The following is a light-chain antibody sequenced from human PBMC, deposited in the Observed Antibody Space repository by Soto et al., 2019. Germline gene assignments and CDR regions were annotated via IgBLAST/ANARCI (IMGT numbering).Light chain of an antibody. J-gene: IGLJ1*01. V-gene: IGLV2-14*01. CDR3: SSYTISNTLPFV. CDR2: EVT. CDR1: RRDVGGYNY. Sequence: QSALTQPASVSGYPGQSITISCTGTRRDVGGYNYVSWYQQYPGKSPKLLIYEVTHRPSGVSNRFSGSKSGNTASLTISGLQAEDEADYYCSSYTISNTLPFVFGTGTKVTV.